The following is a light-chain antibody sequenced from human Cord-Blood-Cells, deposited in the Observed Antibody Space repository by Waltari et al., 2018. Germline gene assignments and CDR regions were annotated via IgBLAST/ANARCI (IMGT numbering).Light chain of an antibody. CDR3: AAWDDSLNGPV. V-gene: IGLV1-44*01. J-gene: IGLJ2*01. Sequence: QSVLTQPPSASGTPGQRATISCSGSRSNIGSTTVTWYQQPPGTAPKLLIYSNNQRPSGVPDRFSGSKSGTSASLAISGLQSEDEADYYCAAWDDSLNGPVFGGGTKLTVL. CDR2: SNN. CDR1: RSNIGSTT.